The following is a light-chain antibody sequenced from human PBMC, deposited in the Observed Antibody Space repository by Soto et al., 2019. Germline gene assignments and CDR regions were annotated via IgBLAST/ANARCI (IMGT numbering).Light chain of an antibody. CDR2: GAS. Sequence: ETVLTQSPGTLSLSPGERATLSCRASQSVSNNYLAWYQQKPGQAPRLLIYGASNRATGIPDRFSRSGSGTDFTLTLSRLEPEDFAVYYCQQYGSSGTFGQGTKVDIK. CDR3: QQYGSSGT. CDR1: QSVSNNY. J-gene: IGKJ1*01. V-gene: IGKV3-20*01.